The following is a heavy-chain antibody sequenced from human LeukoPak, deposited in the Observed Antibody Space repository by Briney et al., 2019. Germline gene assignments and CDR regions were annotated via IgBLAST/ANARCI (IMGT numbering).Heavy chain of an antibody. CDR2: IYYSGST. CDR1: GGSISSYY. V-gene: IGHV4-59*01. CDR3: ARLYGGYEDPSDY. J-gene: IGHJ4*02. D-gene: IGHD5-12*01. Sequence: PSETLSLTCTVSGGSISSYYWSWIRQPPGKGLEWIGYIYYSGSTNYNPSLKSRVTISVDTSKNQFSLKLSSVTAADTAVYYCARLYGGYEDPSDYWGQGTLVTVSS.